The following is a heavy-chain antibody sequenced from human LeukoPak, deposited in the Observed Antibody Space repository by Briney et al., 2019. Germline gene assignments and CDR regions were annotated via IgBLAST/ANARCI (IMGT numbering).Heavy chain of an antibody. D-gene: IGHD4-11*01. CDR2: ISYDGSNK. J-gene: IGHJ4*02. Sequence: GGSLRLSCAASGFTFSSYAMHWARQAPGKGLEWVAVISYDGSNKYYADSVKGRFTISRDHSKNTLYLQMNSLRAEDTAVYYCARDLDSVTTYEPDYWGQGTLVTVSS. CDR1: GFTFSSYA. CDR3: ARDLDSVTTYEPDY. V-gene: IGHV3-30*04.